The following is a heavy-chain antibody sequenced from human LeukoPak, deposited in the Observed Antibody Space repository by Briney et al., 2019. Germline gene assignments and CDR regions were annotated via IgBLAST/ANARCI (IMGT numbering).Heavy chain of an antibody. J-gene: IGHJ6*03. CDR1: GFTFSSYA. CDR2: ISGSGGST. D-gene: IGHD2-15*01. V-gene: IGHV3-23*01. Sequence: PGGSLRLSCAASGFTFSSYAMSWVRQAPGKGLEWVSAISGSGGSTYYADSVKGRFTISRDNSKNTLYLQMNSLRAEDTAVYYCAKRVRFVEGGYYYYMDVWGKGTTVTVSS. CDR3: AKRVRFVEGGYYYYMDV.